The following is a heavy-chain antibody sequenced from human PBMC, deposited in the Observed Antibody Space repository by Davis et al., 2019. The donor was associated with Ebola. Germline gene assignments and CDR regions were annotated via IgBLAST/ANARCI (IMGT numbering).Heavy chain of an antibody. CDR3: ARDWQNDY. V-gene: IGHV3-11*01. CDR1: GFTFSDYY. CDR2: ITNSGKTT. Sequence: GSPKTSWAASGFTFSDYYMAWIRQAPGKGLEWVSYITNSGKTTYYADFVEGRFTISRDNANNSLYLQMVSLRADDTAVYYCARDWQNDYWGQGTLVTVSS. J-gene: IGHJ4*02.